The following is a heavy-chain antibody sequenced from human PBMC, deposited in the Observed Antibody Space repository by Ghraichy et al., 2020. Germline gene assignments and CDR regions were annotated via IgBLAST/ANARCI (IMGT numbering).Heavy chain of an antibody. CDR2: IYYSGST. D-gene: IGHD3-22*01. CDR3: AREDYDTKRGDAFDI. J-gene: IGHJ3*02. Sequence: SETLSLTCAVSGGSISSGGYSWSWIRQPPGKGLEWIGYIYYSGSTYYNPSLKSRVTISVDTSKNQFSLKLSSVTAADTAVYYCAREDYDTKRGDAFDIWGQGTMVTVSS. CDR1: GGSISSGGYS. V-gene: IGHV4-30-4*07.